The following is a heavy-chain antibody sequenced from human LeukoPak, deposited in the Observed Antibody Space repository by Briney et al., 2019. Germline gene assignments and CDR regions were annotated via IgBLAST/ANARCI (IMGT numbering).Heavy chain of an antibody. V-gene: IGHV4-39*07. Sequence: SETLSLTCTVSGGSISSSSYYWGWIRQPPGKGLEWIESIYYSGSTYYNPSVKSRVTISVDTSKNQFSLKLSSVTAADTAVYYCARELVATRSNMDVWGRGTTVSVSS. CDR3: ARELVATRSNMDV. D-gene: IGHD5-12*01. CDR1: GGSISSSSYY. J-gene: IGHJ6*03. CDR2: IYYSGST.